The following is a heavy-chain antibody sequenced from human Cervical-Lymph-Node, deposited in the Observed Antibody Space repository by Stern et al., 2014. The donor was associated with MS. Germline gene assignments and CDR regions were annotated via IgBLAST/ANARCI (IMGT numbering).Heavy chain of an antibody. Sequence: QVQLQQWGAGLLKPSETLSLTCADYSGSFSGYYWSWIRQSPGKGLEWIGEINDSGITDYNPSLKSRVTISIDTSKNQFSLQLSSVTAADTAVYYCARGRWGLNWYFDLWSRGTLLTVSS. D-gene: IGHD7-27*01. CDR2: INDSGIT. J-gene: IGHJ2*01. CDR3: ARGRWGLNWYFDL. CDR1: SGSFSGYY. V-gene: IGHV4-34*01.